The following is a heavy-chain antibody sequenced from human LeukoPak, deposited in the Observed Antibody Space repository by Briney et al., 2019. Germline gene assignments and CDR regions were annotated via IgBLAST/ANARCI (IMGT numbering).Heavy chain of an antibody. D-gene: IGHD4/OR15-4a*01. CDR1: GGSISGYY. CDR2: IYSTGGT. Sequence: SETLPLTCTVSGGSISGYYWSWIRQPAGKGLEWIGRIYSTGGTNYNPSLKGRVTMSVDTSKNQFSLKLTSVTAADTAVYYCARAKDNYRGNDAFDIWGQGTMVTVSS. CDR3: ARAKDNYRGNDAFDI. J-gene: IGHJ3*02. V-gene: IGHV4-4*07.